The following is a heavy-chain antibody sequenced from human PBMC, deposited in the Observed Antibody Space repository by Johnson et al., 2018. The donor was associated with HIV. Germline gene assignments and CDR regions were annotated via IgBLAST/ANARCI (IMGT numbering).Heavy chain of an antibody. D-gene: IGHD3-16*01. CDR2: MSYDGSNK. CDR1: GFTLSTYG. Sequence: VQLVESGGGVVQPGRSLRLSCVASGFTLSTYGMHWVRQAPGKGLEWVAVMSYDGSNKYYADSVKGRFTISRDNSKNTLYLQMNSLRAEDTAVYYCARGGWGDAFDIWGQGTMVTVSS. J-gene: IGHJ3*02. V-gene: IGHV3-30*03. CDR3: ARGGWGDAFDI.